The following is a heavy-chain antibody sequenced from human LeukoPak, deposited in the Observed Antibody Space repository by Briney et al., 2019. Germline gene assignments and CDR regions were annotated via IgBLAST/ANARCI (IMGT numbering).Heavy chain of an antibody. D-gene: IGHD4-17*01. CDR2: IYHSGNS. Sequence: PSETLSLTCTVSGGSISSSSYYWGWIRQPPGKGLEWIGNIYHSGNSYYNPSLKSRVTISVDTSKNQFSLKLRSVTAADTAVYYCARVSPHYGDSPYYYYYHMDVWGKGTTVTVSS. V-gene: IGHV4-39*07. CDR1: GGSISSSSYY. J-gene: IGHJ6*03. CDR3: ARVSPHYGDSPYYYYYHMDV.